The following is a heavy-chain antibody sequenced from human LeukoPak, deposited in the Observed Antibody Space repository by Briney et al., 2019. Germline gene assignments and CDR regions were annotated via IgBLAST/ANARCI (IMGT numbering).Heavy chain of an antibody. V-gene: IGHV3-9*01. CDR3: AREDGYCSGGNCYSYFDS. Sequence: GGSLRLSCAASGFTFDDYAMHWVRQAPGKGLEWVSGISWNSGSIGYADSVKGRFNITRDNTRNSLFLQMYSLRAEDTAVYFCAREDGYCSGGNCYSYFDSWGQGTLVTVSS. J-gene: IGHJ4*02. CDR2: ISWNSGSI. CDR1: GFTFDDYA. D-gene: IGHD2-15*01.